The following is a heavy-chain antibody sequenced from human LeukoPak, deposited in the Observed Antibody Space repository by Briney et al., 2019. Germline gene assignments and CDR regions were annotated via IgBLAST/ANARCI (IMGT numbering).Heavy chain of an antibody. Sequence: ASVKVSCKASGYTFTSYGISWVRQAPGQGLEWMGWISAYNGNTNYAQKLQSRVTMTTDTSTSTAYMELRSLRSDDTAVYYCARGHGSGWSYYYYGMDVWGQGTTVTVSS. CDR1: GYTFTSYG. V-gene: IGHV1-18*01. J-gene: IGHJ6*02. D-gene: IGHD6-19*01. CDR3: ARGHGSGWSYYYYGMDV. CDR2: ISAYNGNT.